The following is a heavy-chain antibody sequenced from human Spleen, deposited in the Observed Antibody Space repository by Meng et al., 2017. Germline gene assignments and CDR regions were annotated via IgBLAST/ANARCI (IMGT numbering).Heavy chain of an antibody. J-gene: IGHJ4*02. CDR1: GGSFSDHY. CDR2: INRSGST. Sequence: QVQLQQWGAGLLKPSETLSLSCAVYGGSFSDHYWSWIRQPPGKGLEWVGGINRSGSTTYNASLKSRVTISVDTSKNQFSLKLSSVTAADTAVYYCARVSRGWSGYYGYWGQGTLVTVSS. D-gene: IGHD3-3*01. CDR3: ARVSRGWSGYYGY. V-gene: IGHV4-34*01.